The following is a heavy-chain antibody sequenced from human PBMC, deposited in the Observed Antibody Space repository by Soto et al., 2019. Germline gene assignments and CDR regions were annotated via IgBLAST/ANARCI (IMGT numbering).Heavy chain of an antibody. D-gene: IGHD6-13*01. Sequence: GGSLRLSCAASGFTFSSYAMSWVRQAPGKGLEWVSAISSNGGSTYYADSVKGRFTISRDNSKNTLYLQMSSLRAEDTAVYYCVKDLVEEQLVRDYYYCGMDVWGQGTTVTVSS. CDR2: ISSNGGST. CDR1: GFTFSSYA. V-gene: IGHV3-64D*08. J-gene: IGHJ6*02. CDR3: VKDLVEEQLVRDYYYCGMDV.